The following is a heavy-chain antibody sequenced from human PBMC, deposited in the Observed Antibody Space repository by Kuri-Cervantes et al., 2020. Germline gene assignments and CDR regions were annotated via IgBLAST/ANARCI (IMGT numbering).Heavy chain of an antibody. J-gene: IGHJ4*02. Sequence: SCAASGLTFSSYGMHWVRQAPGKGLEWVAVIWYDGSNKYYADSVKGRFTISRDNSKNTLYLQMNSLRADDTAVYYCAREYGSGSGYFDYWGQGTLVTVSS. CDR1: GLTFSSYG. D-gene: IGHD3-10*01. CDR2: IWYDGSNK. CDR3: AREYGSGSGYFDY. V-gene: IGHV3-33*08.